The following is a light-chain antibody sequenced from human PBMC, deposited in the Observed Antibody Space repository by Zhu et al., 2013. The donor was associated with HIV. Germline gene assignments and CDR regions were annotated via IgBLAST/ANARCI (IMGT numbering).Light chain of an antibody. Sequence: DIQLTQSPSTLSASAGDRVTITCRASQNIDNCLAWYQQKPGKAPKLLIYAAFSLQGGVPSRFSGSGYGTEFTLTITGLQPEDFGTYFCQQPYTFPFTFGPGTKVDIK. CDR3: QQPYTFPFT. CDR2: AAF. J-gene: IGKJ3*01. V-gene: IGKV1-5*01. CDR1: QNIDNC.